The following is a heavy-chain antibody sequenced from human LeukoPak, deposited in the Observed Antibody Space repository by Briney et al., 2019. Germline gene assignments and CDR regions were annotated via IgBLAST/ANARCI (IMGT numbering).Heavy chain of an antibody. CDR3: VRFALTSSLDH. CDR2: NYPGYSDA. J-gene: IGHJ5*02. V-gene: IGHV5-51*01. Sequence: GESLKISCKISGYKLTNNWIGWGRQVPGKGVEGMGLNYPGYSDAKYSPYFEGQVILSVGASIITAYLQLSGLRAANTAIYDCVRFALTSSLDHWGQGTLVTVSS. D-gene: IGHD6-13*01. CDR1: GYKLTNNW.